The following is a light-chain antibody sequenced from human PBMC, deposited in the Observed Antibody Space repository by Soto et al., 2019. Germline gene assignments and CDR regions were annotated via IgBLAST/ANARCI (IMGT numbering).Light chain of an antibody. CDR2: GAS. Sequence: ENLLTQSPGTLSLSPGERATLSCRASQSVNSRYLAWYQQKPGQAPRLFIYGASNRATGIPDRFSGSGSGTDFTLTISRLEPEDFAVYYCQHYGNPHFTFGPGTKVEIK. CDR1: QSVNSRY. V-gene: IGKV3-20*01. CDR3: QHYGNPHFT. J-gene: IGKJ3*01.